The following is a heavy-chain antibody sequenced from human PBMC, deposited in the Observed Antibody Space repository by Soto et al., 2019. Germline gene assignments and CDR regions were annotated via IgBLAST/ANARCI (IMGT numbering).Heavy chain of an antibody. CDR2: INPSGGST. CDR3: ARAGTITIFGVGPDGKYYFDY. D-gene: IGHD3-3*01. CDR1: GYTFTSYY. Sequence: ASVKVSCKASGYTFTSYYMHWVRQAPGQGLEWMGIINPSGGSTSYAQKFQGRVTMTRDTSTSTVYMELSSLRSEDTAVYYCARAGTITIFGVGPDGKYYFDYWGQGTLVTVSS. V-gene: IGHV1-46*01. J-gene: IGHJ4*02.